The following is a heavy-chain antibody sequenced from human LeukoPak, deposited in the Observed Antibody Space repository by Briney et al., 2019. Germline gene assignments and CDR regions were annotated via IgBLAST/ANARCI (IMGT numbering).Heavy chain of an antibody. Sequence: KASETLSLTCTVSGGSISTYYWSWFRQPPGKRLEWIGYIYYSGGTNYNPSLKSRVTISLDTSKKQFSLKLSSVTAADTAVYYCARLTKSAGYTEYFQNWGQGTLVTVSS. CDR1: GGSISTYY. CDR3: ARLTKSAGYTEYFQN. CDR2: IYYSGGT. D-gene: IGHD6-13*01. J-gene: IGHJ1*01. V-gene: IGHV4-59*08.